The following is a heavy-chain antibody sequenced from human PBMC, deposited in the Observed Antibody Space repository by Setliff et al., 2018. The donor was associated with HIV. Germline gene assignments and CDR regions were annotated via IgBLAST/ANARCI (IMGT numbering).Heavy chain of an antibody. D-gene: IGHD3-16*01. J-gene: IGHJ4*02. CDR3: AKDDYVWGNPFDY. V-gene: IGHV3-23*01. Sequence: LRLSCAASGFTFSSFAMSWVRQAPGKGLQWVSGISGSGGSTYYADSVKGRFTISRDNSKNTLYLQMNSLGAEDTAVYFCAKDDYVWGNPFDYWGQGTLVTVSS. CDR2: ISGSGGST. CDR1: GFTFSSFA.